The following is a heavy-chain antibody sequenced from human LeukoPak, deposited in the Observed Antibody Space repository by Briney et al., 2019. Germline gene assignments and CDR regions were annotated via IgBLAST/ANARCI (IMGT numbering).Heavy chain of an antibody. J-gene: IGHJ4*02. CDR3: ARDVAIAALHYFDY. Sequence: GGSLRLSCAASGSTFSDYYMSWIRQAPGKGLEWVSYISSSGSTIYYADSVKGRFTISRDNAKNSLYLQMNSLRAEDTAVYYCARDVAIAALHYFDYWGQGTLVTVSS. D-gene: IGHD6-13*01. CDR1: GSTFSDYY. CDR2: ISSSGSTI. V-gene: IGHV3-11*01.